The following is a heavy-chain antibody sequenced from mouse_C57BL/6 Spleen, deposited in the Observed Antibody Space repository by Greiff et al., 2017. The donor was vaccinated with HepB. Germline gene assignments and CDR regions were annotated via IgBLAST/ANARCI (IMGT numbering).Heavy chain of an antibody. D-gene: IGHD1-1*01. CDR3: AREGYYGDAMDY. CDR1: GFTFSSYA. Sequence: EVQVVESGGGLVKPGGSLKLSCAASGFTFSSYAMSWVRQTPEKRLEWVATISDGGSYTYYPDNVKGRFTISRDNAKNNLYLQMSHLKSEDTAMYYCAREGYYGDAMDYWGQGTSVTVSS. V-gene: IGHV5-4*01. J-gene: IGHJ4*01. CDR2: ISDGGSYT.